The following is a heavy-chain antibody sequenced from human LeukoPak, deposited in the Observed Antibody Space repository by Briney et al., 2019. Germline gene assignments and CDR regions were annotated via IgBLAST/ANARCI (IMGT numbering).Heavy chain of an antibody. Sequence: ASVKVSCKASEYTFTSYDINWVRQATGQGLEWMGWMTPNSGYTGYAQKFQGRVTITRNTSITTAYMELSSLRFEDTAVYYCARGRDGYNFGYFDLWGRGTLVTVSS. D-gene: IGHD5-24*01. V-gene: IGHV1-8*03. CDR3: ARGRDGYNFGYFDL. CDR2: MTPNSGYT. CDR1: EYTFTSYD. J-gene: IGHJ2*01.